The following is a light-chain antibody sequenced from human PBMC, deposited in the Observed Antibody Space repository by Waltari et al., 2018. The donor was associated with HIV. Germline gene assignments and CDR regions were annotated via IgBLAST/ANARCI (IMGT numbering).Light chain of an antibody. CDR1: SGSIASKY. CDR3: QSYDSSNHWV. V-gene: IGLV6-57*02. Sequence: NFMLTQPHSVSESPGKTVTISCTGSSGSIASKYVQGYQKRPGSAPTTVIYEDNQRPSGVPERCSGSIDSSSNSAALPSSGLKTEDEADYYCQSYDSSNHWVFGGGTKLTVL. J-gene: IGLJ3*02. CDR2: EDN.